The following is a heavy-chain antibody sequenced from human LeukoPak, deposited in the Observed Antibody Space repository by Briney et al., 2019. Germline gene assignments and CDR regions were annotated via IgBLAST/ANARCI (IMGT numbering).Heavy chain of an antibody. Sequence: ETLSLTCAVSGGSISNGDHYWSWVRQAPGTGLEWVSAISGSGGSTYYADSVKGRFTISRDNSKNTLYLQMNSLRAEDTAVYYCAKDRSSRHYCSSTSCYMGISWFDPWGQGTLVTVSS. CDR1: GGSISNGDHY. D-gene: IGHD2-2*02. CDR3: AKDRSSRHYCSSTSCYMGISWFDP. J-gene: IGHJ5*02. V-gene: IGHV3-23*01. CDR2: ISGSGGST.